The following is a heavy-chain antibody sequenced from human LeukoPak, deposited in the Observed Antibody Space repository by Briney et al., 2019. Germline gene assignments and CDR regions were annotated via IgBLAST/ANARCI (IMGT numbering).Heavy chain of an antibody. CDR1: GFTFSDYA. J-gene: IGHJ3*02. D-gene: IGHD3-22*01. CDR3: SRFYSSGWASGAFDI. CDR2: IRSKANGGTT. V-gene: IGHV3-49*04. Sequence: VEPGRSLRLSCTTSGFTFSDYAVSWVRQAPGKGLEWIGFIRSKANGGTTEYAASVKGRFTISRDDSKTIAHLQMSSLKTEDTAVYYCSRFYSSGWASGAFDIWGQGTMVTVSS.